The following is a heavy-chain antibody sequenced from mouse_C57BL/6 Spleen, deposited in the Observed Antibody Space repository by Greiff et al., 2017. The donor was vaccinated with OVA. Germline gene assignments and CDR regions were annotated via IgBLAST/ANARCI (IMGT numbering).Heavy chain of an antibody. CDR1: GYTFTSYW. J-gene: IGHJ2*01. D-gene: IGHD2-2*01. V-gene: IGHV1-59*01. Sequence: QVQLQQPGAELVRPGTSVKLSCKASGYTFTSYWMHWVKQRPGQGLEWIGVIDPSDSYTNYNQKFKGKATLTVDTSSSTAYMQLSSLTSEDSAVYYCASGYDLEYWGQGTTLTGSS. CDR2: IDPSDSYT. CDR3: ASGYDLEY.